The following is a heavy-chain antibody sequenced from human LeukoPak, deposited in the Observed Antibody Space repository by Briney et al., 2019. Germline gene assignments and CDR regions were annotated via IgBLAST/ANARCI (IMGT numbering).Heavy chain of an antibody. D-gene: IGHD3-22*01. Sequence: GGSLRLSCAASGFTFHDYAMSWVRQAPGKGLEWVSAISSSGDITFYADSVKGRFTTSRDNSRYTLYLQMNSLRAEDAAMYYCAKDRPNYHESNGHYHRRNGDYWGQGTLVTVSS. CDR3: AKDRPNYHESNGHYHRRNGDY. J-gene: IGHJ4*02. CDR1: GFTFHDYA. V-gene: IGHV3-23*01. CDR2: ISSSGDIT.